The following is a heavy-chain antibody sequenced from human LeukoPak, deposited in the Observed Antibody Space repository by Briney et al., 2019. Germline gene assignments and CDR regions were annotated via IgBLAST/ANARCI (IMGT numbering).Heavy chain of an antibody. D-gene: IGHD2-15*01. J-gene: IGHJ4*02. Sequence: ASVKVSCKASGYTFTNYDINWVRQATGQGLEWMGWMNPNSGNTGYAQKFQGRVTITRNTSMSTAYMELRSLRSDDTAVYYCARIGIKGVPHLLWGQGTLVTVSS. CDR3: ARIGIKGVPHLL. V-gene: IGHV1-8*03. CDR2: MNPNSGNT. CDR1: GYTFTNYD.